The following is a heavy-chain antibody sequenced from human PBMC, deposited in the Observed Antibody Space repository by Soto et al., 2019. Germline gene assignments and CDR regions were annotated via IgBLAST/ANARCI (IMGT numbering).Heavy chain of an antibody. Sequence: QVQLQESGPGLVKPSQTLSLTCTFSGGSISSGDYYWSWIRQPPGKCLEWIGYIYYSGSTYYNPSLKSRVTISVDTSKNQFARKLSSVTASDSAVYYCAGEGDKTGFYYWGQGTRVTVSS. CDR1: GGSISSGDYY. V-gene: IGHV4-30-4*01. CDR2: IYYSGST. J-gene: IGHJ4*02. D-gene: IGHD2-15*01. CDR3: AGEGDKTGFYY.